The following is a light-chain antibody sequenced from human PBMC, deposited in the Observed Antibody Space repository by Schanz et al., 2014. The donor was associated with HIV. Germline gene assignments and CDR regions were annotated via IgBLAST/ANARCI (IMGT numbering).Light chain of an antibody. CDR2: EVS. V-gene: IGLV2-8*01. CDR1: SSDVGDYNY. CDR3: SSYAGTNNLWV. J-gene: IGLJ3*02. Sequence: QSALTQPPSASGSPGQSVTISCTGTSSDVGDYNYVSWYQQHPGKAPKIMIFEVSKRPSGVPDRFSGAKSGNTASLTVSGIQAEDEADYYCSSYAGTNNLWVFGGGTKVTVL.